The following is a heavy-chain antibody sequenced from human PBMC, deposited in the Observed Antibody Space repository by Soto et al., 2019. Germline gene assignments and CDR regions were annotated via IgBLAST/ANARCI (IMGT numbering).Heavy chain of an antibody. V-gene: IGHV1-18*01. D-gene: IGHD1-20*01. CDR3: AWYSPPVDY. CDR1: GYTFTSYG. Sequence: QVQLVQSGAEVKKPGASVKVSCKASGYTFTSYGISWVRQAPGQGLEWMGWISAYNGNTKYAQKLQGRVTMTSATSPGTAYMELRSLRSDDTAVYYGAWYSPPVDYWGQGTLVTVSS. CDR2: ISAYNGNT. J-gene: IGHJ4*02.